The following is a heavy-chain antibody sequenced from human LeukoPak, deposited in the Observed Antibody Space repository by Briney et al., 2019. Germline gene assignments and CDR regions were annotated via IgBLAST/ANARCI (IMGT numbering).Heavy chain of an antibody. J-gene: IGHJ4*02. CDR2: ISGSGGST. CDR1: GFTFSSYA. D-gene: IGHD3-22*01. Sequence: GGSLRLSCAASGFTFSSYAMSWVRQAPGKGLEWVSAISGSGGSTYYADSVKGRFTISRDNSKNTLYQQMNSLRAEDTAVYYCAKFGAPPHHYYDSSGYSHFDYWGQGTLVTVSS. V-gene: IGHV3-23*01. CDR3: AKFGAPPHHYYDSSGYSHFDY.